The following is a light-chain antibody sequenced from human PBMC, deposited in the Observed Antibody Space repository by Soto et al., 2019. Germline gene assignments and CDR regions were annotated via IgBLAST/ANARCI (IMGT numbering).Light chain of an antibody. CDR3: SSHAGIINVA. CDR2: EVS. CDR1: SSDVGGYNY. Sequence: QSALTQPPSASGSPGQSVTISCTGTSSDVGGYNYVSWYQQHPGKAPKLMIYEVSKRPSGVPDRFSGSKSGNTASLTVSGLRAEDEADYYCSSHAGIINVAFGGGTKLTVL. V-gene: IGLV2-8*01. J-gene: IGLJ2*01.